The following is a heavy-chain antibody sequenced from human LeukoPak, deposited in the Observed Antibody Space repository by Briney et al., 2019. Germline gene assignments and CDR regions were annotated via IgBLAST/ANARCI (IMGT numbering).Heavy chain of an antibody. J-gene: IGHJ5*02. V-gene: IGHV1-18*01. Sequence: ASVKVSCKASGYTFTSYGISWVRQAPGQGLEWMGWISAYNGNTNYAQKLQGRVTMTTDTSTSTAYMELRSLRSDDTAVYYCAREWASYYDFLSGYPNNWFDPWGQGTLVTVSS. D-gene: IGHD3-3*01. CDR3: AREWASYYDFLSGYPNNWFDP. CDR1: GYTFTSYG. CDR2: ISAYNGNT.